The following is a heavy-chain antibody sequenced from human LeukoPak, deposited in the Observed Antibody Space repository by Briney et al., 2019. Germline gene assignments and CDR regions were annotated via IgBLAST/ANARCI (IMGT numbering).Heavy chain of an antibody. CDR2: INHSGST. D-gene: IGHD3-10*01. Sequence: PSETLSLTCAVYGGSFSGYYWSWIRQPPGKGLEWLGEINHSGSTNYNPSLKSRVTISLDTSKSQFSLKVRYVTAADTAVYYCARDVGYGSGIQEFDYWGQGTLVTVSS. V-gene: IGHV4-34*01. CDR1: GGSFSGYY. CDR3: ARDVGYGSGIQEFDY. J-gene: IGHJ4*02.